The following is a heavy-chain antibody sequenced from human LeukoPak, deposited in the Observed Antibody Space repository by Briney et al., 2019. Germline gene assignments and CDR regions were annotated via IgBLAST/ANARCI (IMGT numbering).Heavy chain of an antibody. CDR2: IYYSGST. Sequence: SETLSLTCAVYGGSFSGYYWGWIRQPPGKGLDWIASIYYSGSTFYNPSLKSRVTISVDTSKNQFSLKLTSVTAADTAVYYCARQEYSSAWRYHGMDVWGQGTTVTVSS. CDR1: GGSFSGYY. J-gene: IGHJ6*02. CDR3: ARQEYSSAWRYHGMDV. V-gene: IGHV4-39*01. D-gene: IGHD6-19*01.